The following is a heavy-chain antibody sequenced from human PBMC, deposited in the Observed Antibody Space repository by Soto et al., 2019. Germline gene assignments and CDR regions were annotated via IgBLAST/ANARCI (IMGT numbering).Heavy chain of an antibody. CDR3: ARGLEAGYYFAY. J-gene: IGHJ4*02. CDR1: GFNFSSYA. CDR2: ITTSGDRS. V-gene: IGHV3-23*01. D-gene: IGHD3-22*01. Sequence: EVQLLESWGRLIQPGGSLRLSCAASGFNFSSYAMSWIRQAPGKGPEWVAGITTSGDRSGYADSVKGRFTVSRDNSQNTMYLQLNSLRGDDTAIYYCARGLEAGYYFAYWGQGTLVTVSS.